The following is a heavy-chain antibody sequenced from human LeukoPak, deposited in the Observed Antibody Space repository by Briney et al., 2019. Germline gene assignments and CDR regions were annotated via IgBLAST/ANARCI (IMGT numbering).Heavy chain of an antibody. V-gene: IGHV4-59*01. Sequence: PSETLSLTCTVSGGSISSYYWSWIRQPPGKGLEWIGYIYYSGSTNYNPSLKSRVTISVDTSKNQFSLKLSSVTAADTAVYYCARAGYVSRPEGYYYYMDVWGKGTTVTVSS. CDR2: IYYSGST. D-gene: IGHD3-10*02. CDR3: ARAGYVSRPEGYYYYMDV. J-gene: IGHJ6*03. CDR1: GGSISSYY.